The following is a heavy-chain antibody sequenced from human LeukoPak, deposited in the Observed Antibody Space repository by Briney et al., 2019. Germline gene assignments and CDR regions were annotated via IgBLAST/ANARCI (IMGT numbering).Heavy chain of an antibody. V-gene: IGHV3-23*01. CDR1: GFTFSNYA. J-gene: IGHJ4*02. Sequence: GGSLRLSCAASGFTFSNYAMSWVRQAPGKGLEWVSGISGSGGSTYYADSVKGRFTISRDNSKNTLYLQMNSLRDEDTAVYYCARSTSGLDYWGQGTLVTVSS. CDR2: ISGSGGST. D-gene: IGHD2-8*02. CDR3: ARSTSGLDY.